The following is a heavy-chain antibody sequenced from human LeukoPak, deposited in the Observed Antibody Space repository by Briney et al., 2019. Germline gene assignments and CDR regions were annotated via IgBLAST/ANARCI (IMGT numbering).Heavy chain of an antibody. CDR3: ARDGGYSGYDYGGDY. Sequence: SETLSLTCTVSGGSISSYYWNWIRQPPGKGLEWIGSIYYSGSTYYNPSLKSRVTISVDTSKNQFSLKLSSVTAADTAVYYCARDGGYSGYDYGGDYWGQGTLVTVSS. V-gene: IGHV4-59*12. CDR2: IYYSGST. D-gene: IGHD5-12*01. CDR1: GGSISSYY. J-gene: IGHJ4*02.